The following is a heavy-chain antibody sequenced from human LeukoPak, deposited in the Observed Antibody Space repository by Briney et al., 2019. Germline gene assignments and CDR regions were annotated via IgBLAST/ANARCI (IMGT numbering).Heavy chain of an antibody. D-gene: IGHD3-3*01. CDR1: GGSFSGYY. CDR2: INHSGST. V-gene: IGHV4-34*01. J-gene: IGHJ6*02. CDR3: ARGPTYYDFWSGYYPTYYYYYGMDV. Sequence: SETLSLTCAVYGGSFSGYYWSWIRQPPGKGLEWIGEINHSGSTNYNPSLKSRVTISVDTSKNQFSLKLSSVTAAGTAVYYCARGPTYYDFWSGYYPTYYYYYGMDVWGQGTTVTVSS.